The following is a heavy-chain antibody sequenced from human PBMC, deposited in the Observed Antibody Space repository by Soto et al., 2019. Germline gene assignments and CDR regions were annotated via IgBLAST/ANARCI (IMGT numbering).Heavy chain of an antibody. CDR2: ISAYNGNT. D-gene: IGHD6-19*01. CDR1: GYTFTSYG. J-gene: IGHJ6*02. V-gene: IGHV1-18*01. Sequence: QVQLVQSGAEVKKPGASVKVSCKASGYTFTSYGISWVRQAPGQGLEWMGWISAYNGNTNYAQKLQGRVTMTTDTSTTTASMELRSLRSDGTVVSYCAAVTRCGGWYSYYYGMDVWGQGTTVTVSS. CDR3: AAVTRCGGWYSYYYGMDV.